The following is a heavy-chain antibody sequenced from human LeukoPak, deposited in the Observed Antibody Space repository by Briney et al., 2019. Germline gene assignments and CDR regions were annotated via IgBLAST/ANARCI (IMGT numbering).Heavy chain of an antibody. CDR3: ASLAGYYYDNYDY. D-gene: IGHD3-22*01. V-gene: IGHV4-4*08. CDR2: IYNNENT. J-gene: IGHJ4*02. CDR1: GGSVSSYY. Sequence: SETLSLTCTVSGGSVSSYYWSWIRQPPGKGLEWIGYIYNNENTKYNASLESRVTISVDTSKNQFSLKLSSVTAADTAVYYCASLAGYYYDNYDYWGQGTLVTVSS.